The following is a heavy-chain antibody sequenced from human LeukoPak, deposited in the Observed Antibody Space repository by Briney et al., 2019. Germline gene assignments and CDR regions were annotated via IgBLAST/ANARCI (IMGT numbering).Heavy chain of an antibody. CDR3: ARVICSGDRCYPPSAVDI. Sequence: GASVKVSCKASGYTFNRYYVAWVRQASGQGLEWMGWISCYNGQTNYAQKLQGRVTMTTDTSTTTVYLDLRSLRSDDTAVYYCARVICSGDRCYPPSAVDIWGQGTMVTVSS. V-gene: IGHV1-18*01. D-gene: IGHD2-15*01. CDR1: GYTFNRYY. CDR2: ISCYNGQT. J-gene: IGHJ3*02.